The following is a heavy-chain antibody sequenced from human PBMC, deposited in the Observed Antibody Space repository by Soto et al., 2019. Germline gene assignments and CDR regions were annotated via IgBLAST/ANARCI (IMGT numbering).Heavy chain of an antibody. Sequence: GWSLRLSCAASGFTFSSYSMNWVRQAPGKGLEWVSSISSSSSYIYYADSVKGRFTISRDNAKNSLYLQMNSLRAEDTAVYYCARGAAIYCSGGSCYSPDYWGQGTLVTVSS. V-gene: IGHV3-21*01. D-gene: IGHD2-15*01. CDR1: GFTFSSYS. CDR2: ISSSSSYI. CDR3: ARGAAIYCSGGSCYSPDY. J-gene: IGHJ4*02.